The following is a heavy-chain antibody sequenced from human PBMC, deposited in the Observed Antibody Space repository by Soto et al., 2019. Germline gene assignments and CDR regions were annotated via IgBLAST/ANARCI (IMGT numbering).Heavy chain of an antibody. J-gene: IGHJ6*02. CDR3: ARDLYCSSTSCYGSYYYYGMDV. Sequence: QVQLVQSGAEVKKPGSSVKVSCRASGGTFSSYAISWVRQAPGQGLEWMGGIIPIFGTANYAQKFQGRVTITADESTSTAYMELSSLRSEDTAVYYCARDLYCSSTSCYGSYYYYGMDVWGQGTTVTVSS. D-gene: IGHD2-2*01. V-gene: IGHV1-69*01. CDR1: GGTFSSYA. CDR2: IIPIFGTA.